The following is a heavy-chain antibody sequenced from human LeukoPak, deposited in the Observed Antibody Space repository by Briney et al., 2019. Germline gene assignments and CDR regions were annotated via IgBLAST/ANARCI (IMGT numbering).Heavy chain of an antibody. V-gene: IGHV4-30-4*01. J-gene: IGHJ4*02. D-gene: IGHD2/OR15-2a*01. CDR1: GGSISSADFY. Sequence: SETLSLTCAVSGGSISSADFYWSWIRQHPGKGLEWIGFIYYSGSANYNPSLKSRVTISVDTSKNQFSLKLTSVTAADSAVYYCARLMNIAAADYWGQGTLVTVSS. CDR3: ARLMNIAAADY. CDR2: IYYSGSA.